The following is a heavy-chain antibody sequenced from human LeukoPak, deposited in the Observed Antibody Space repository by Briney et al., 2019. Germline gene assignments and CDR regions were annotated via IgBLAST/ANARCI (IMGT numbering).Heavy chain of an antibody. CDR3: ANSYIDY. CDR1: GFTFSSYG. Sequence: PGRSLRLSCAASGFTFSSYGMHWVRQAPGKGLEWVAVISYDGSNKYYADSVKGRFTISRDNSKNTLYLQMNSLRAEDTAVYYCANSYIDYWGQGTLVNVSS. J-gene: IGHJ4*02. CDR2: ISYDGSNK. V-gene: IGHV3-30*18.